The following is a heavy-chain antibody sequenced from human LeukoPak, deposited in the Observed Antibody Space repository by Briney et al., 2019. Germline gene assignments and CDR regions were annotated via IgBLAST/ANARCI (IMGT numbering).Heavy chain of an antibody. CDR1: GGSFSGYY. D-gene: IGHD2-15*01. CDR3: ARGVGACSGGSCYSGGNWFDP. Sequence: SETLSLTCAVYGGSFSGYYWSWIRQPPGKGLEWIGEINHSGSTNYNPSLKSRVTISVDTSKNQFSLKLSSVTAADTAVYYCARGVGACSGGSCYSGGNWFDPWGQGTLVTVSS. J-gene: IGHJ5*02. CDR2: INHSGST. V-gene: IGHV4-34*01.